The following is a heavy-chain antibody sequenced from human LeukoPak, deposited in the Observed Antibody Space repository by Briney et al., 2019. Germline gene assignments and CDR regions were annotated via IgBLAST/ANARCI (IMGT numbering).Heavy chain of an antibody. CDR2: IGIDSGNT. Sequence: QTGGSLRLSCAASGFRFSDYSMNWVRQAPGKGLEWISYIGIDSGNTNYADSVKGRFTVSGDKAKKSLYLQMNSLRVEDTAVYYCARDYKYAFDNWGQGTLVTVSS. V-gene: IGHV3-48*01. D-gene: IGHD5-24*01. CDR1: GFRFSDYS. CDR3: ARDYKYAFDN. J-gene: IGHJ4*02.